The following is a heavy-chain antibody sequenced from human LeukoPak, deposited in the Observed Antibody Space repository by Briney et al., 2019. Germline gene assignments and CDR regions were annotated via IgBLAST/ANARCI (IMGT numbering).Heavy chain of an antibody. D-gene: IGHD3-10*01. V-gene: IGHV7-4-1*02. CDR3: ARRGSMVRGVLYYYMDV. CDR2: INTNTGNP. Sequence: ASVKVSCKASGYTFTSYGISWVRQAPGQGLEWMGWINTNTGNPTYAQGFTGRFVFSLDTSVSTAYLQISSLKAEDTAVYYCARRGSMVRGVLYYYMDVWGKGTTVTISS. J-gene: IGHJ6*03. CDR1: GYTFTSYG.